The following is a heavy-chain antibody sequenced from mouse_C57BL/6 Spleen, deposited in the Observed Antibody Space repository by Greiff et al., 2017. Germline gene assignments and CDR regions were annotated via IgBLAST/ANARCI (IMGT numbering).Heavy chain of an antibody. CDR2: IDPSDSYT. D-gene: IGHD2-5*01. CDR3: ARQGIVVFDY. J-gene: IGHJ2*01. CDR1: GYTFTSYW. V-gene: IGHV1-69*01. Sequence: QVQLQQPGAELVMPGASVKLSCKASGYTFTSYWMHWVKQRPGQGLEWIGEIDPSDSYTNYNQKFKGKSTLTVDKSSSTAYMLLSCLTSEDSAVYYCARQGIVVFDYWGQGTTLTVSS.